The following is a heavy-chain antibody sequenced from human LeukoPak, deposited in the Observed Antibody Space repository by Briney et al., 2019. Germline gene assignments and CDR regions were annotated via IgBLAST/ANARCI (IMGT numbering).Heavy chain of an antibody. CDR1: GFTFSSYG. V-gene: IGHV3-33*08. CDR3: ARRRGYSGYDLDY. Sequence: GGSLRLSCAASGFTFSSYGMHWVRQAPGKGLEWVAVIWYDGSNKYNADSVKGRFTISKDNSKNTLYLQMNSLRAEDTAVYYCARRRGYSGYDLDYWGQGTLVTVSS. J-gene: IGHJ4*02. D-gene: IGHD5-12*01. CDR2: IWYDGSNK.